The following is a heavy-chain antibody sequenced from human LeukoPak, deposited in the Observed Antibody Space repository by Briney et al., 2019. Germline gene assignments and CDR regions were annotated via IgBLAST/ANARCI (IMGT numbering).Heavy chain of an antibody. Sequence: GGSLRLSCAASGLTVRSNYITWVRQAPGKGLEWVSVIYSGGSTYYADSVKGRFTISRDNSKNTLYLQMNSLRAEDTAVYYCASSLEGNFWSGYHFWGQGTLVTVSP. J-gene: IGHJ4*02. D-gene: IGHD3-3*01. CDR1: GLTVRSNY. CDR2: IYSGGST. V-gene: IGHV3-66*01. CDR3: ASSLEGNFWSGYHF.